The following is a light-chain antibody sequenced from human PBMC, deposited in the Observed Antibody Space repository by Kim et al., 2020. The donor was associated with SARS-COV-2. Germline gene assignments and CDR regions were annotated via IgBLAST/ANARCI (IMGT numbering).Light chain of an antibody. CDR3: QKYDSAPRT. CDR1: QEINNY. CDR2: AAS. V-gene: IGKV1-27*01. Sequence: AYVGNRVTINCRASQEINNYLAWYQQKPGEAPLLLIYAASTLESGVPSRFRGSGSRTDFNFTISSLQPEDAATYYCQKYDSAPRTFGRGTKVDIK. J-gene: IGKJ1*01.